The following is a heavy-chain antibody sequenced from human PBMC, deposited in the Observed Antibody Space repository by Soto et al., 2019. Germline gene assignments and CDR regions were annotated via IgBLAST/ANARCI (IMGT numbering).Heavy chain of an antibody. D-gene: IGHD1-26*01. CDR2: IYYSGST. Sequence: SETLSLTCTVSGVSITSYYWSWIRQPPGKGLEWLGYIYYSGSTNYNPSLKSRVTISVDTSKHQFSLKLSSVTAADTAVYYCARMGLVGPYWYFDVWGPGTRVT. CDR3: ARMGLVGPYWYFDV. V-gene: IGHV4-59*01. J-gene: IGHJ2*01. CDR1: GVSITSYY.